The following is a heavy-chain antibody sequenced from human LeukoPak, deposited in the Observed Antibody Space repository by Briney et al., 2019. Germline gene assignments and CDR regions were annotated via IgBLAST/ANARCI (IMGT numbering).Heavy chain of an antibody. CDR3: ARQVVIIPSSRGGPWFDP. J-gene: IGHJ5*01. Sequence: SETLSLTCTVSGGSISSYYWGWIRQPPGKGLEWIGSIYYSGSTYYNPSLKSRVTISVDASKNQISLKLSSVTAADTAVYYCARQVVIIPSSRGGPWFDPWGQGTLVAVSS. D-gene: IGHD2/OR15-2a*01. CDR2: IYYSGST. V-gene: IGHV4-39*01. CDR1: GGSISSYY.